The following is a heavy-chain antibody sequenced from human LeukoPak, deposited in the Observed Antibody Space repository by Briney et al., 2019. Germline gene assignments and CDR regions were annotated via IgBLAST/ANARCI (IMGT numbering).Heavy chain of an antibody. D-gene: IGHD6-19*01. CDR2: ISYDGSNI. V-gene: IGHV3-30-3*01. CDR3: ARMIAVAGGDY. CDR1: GFTFSSYA. J-gene: IGHJ4*02. Sequence: AGGSLRLSCAASGFTFSSYAMHWVRQAPGKGLEWVAVISYDGSNIYYADSVKGRFTISRDNAKNSLYLQMNSLRAEDTAVYYCARMIAVAGGDYWGQGTLVTVSS.